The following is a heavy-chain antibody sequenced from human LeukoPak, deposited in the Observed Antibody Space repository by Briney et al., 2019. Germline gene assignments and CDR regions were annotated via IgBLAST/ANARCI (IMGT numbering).Heavy chain of an antibody. CDR1: GYTFTSYG. D-gene: IGHD6-6*01. CDR2: ISAYNGNT. V-gene: IGHV1-18*01. Sequence: ASVKVSCKASGYTFTSYGISWVRQAPGQGLEWMGWISAYNGNTNYAQKLQGRVTMTTDTSTSTAYMELRSLRSDDTAVYYCARDGKIGKSSSSNLYYWGQGTLVTVSS. CDR3: ARDGKIGKSSSSNLYY. J-gene: IGHJ4*02.